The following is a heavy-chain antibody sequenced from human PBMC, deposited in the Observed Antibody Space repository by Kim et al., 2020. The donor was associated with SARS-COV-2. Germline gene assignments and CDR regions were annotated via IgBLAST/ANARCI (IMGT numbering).Heavy chain of an antibody. CDR1: GGSISSYY. J-gene: IGHJ6*02. Sequence: SETLSLTCTVSGGSISSYYWSWIRQPPGKGLEWIGYIYYSGSTNYNPSLKSRVTISVDTSKNQFSLKLSSVTAADTAVYYCAREGAVAGTHYGMDVWGQGTTVTVSS. V-gene: IGHV4-59*01. CDR3: AREGAVAGTHYGMDV. CDR2: IYYSGST. D-gene: IGHD6-19*01.